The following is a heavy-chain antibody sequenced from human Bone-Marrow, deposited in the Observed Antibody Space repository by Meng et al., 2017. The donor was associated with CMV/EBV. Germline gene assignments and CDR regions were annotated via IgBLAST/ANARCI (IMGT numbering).Heavy chain of an antibody. CDR2: ISAYNGYT. Sequence: SGYYFTNHGIIWVRQAPGQGLEWMGWISAYNGYTNFAQVFQGRVTLTTDTSTDTAYMELMSLRSDDTAVYYCARSPLYFYDSSGYEDWGQGTLVTVSS. V-gene: IGHV1-18*01. J-gene: IGHJ4*02. CDR3: ARSPLYFYDSSGYED. CDR1: GYYFTNHG. D-gene: IGHD3-22*01.